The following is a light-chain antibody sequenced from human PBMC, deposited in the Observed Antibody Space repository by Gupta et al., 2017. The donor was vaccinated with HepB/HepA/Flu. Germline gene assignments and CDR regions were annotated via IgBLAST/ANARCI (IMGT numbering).Light chain of an antibody. Sequence: QSALTQPRSVSGSPGQSVPISCTGTSSDVGGYNYVSWYQQHPGKAPKLMIYDVSNRPAGVPDRFSGSKSGNTASLTISGLQAEDEADDYCCSYAGSYSKVFGGGTKLTVL. CDR2: DVS. CDR1: SSDVGGYNY. V-gene: IGLV2-11*01. CDR3: CSYAGSYSKV. J-gene: IGLJ2*01.